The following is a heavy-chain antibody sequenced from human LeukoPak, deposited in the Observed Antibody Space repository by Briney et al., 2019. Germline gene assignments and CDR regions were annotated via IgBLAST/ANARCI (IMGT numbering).Heavy chain of an antibody. D-gene: IGHD6-19*01. V-gene: IGHV3-7*01. CDR3: ARDRGSSGWYEFDY. Sequence: GGSLRLSCAASGFTSGTYWMSWVRQAQGKGLEWVANIKQDGSEKYYVDSVRGRFTISRDNAKNSLYLQMNSLRAEDTAVYYCARDRGSSGWYEFDYWGQGTLVTVSS. CDR2: IKQDGSEK. J-gene: IGHJ4*02. CDR1: GFTSGTYW.